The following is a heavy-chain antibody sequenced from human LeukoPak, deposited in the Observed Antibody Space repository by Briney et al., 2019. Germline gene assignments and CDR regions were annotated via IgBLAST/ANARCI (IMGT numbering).Heavy chain of an antibody. D-gene: IGHD6-19*01. Sequence: KSSETLSLTCTVSGDSLVSYYWNWIRQPAGEALEWIGRIYVSGNTYYNPSLKSRVTISVDTSKNQFSLKLSSVTAADTAVYYCVCGSGWYMFDYWGQGTLVTVSS. V-gene: IGHV4-4*07. CDR2: IYVSGNT. CDR3: VCGSGWYMFDY. CDR1: GDSLVSYY. J-gene: IGHJ4*02.